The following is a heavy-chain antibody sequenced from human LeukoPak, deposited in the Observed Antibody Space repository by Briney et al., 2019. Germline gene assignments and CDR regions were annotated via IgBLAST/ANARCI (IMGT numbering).Heavy chain of an antibody. CDR3: ARDDARDGYNLFDY. CDR1: GFTFSSYG. V-gene: IGHV3-33*01. Sequence: GGSLRLSCAASGFTFSSYGMHWVRQAPGKGLEWVAVIWYDGSNKCYADSVKGRFTISRDNSKNTLYLQMNSLRAEDTAVYYCARDDARDGYNLFDYWGQGTLVTVSS. J-gene: IGHJ4*02. CDR2: IWYDGSNK. D-gene: IGHD5-24*01.